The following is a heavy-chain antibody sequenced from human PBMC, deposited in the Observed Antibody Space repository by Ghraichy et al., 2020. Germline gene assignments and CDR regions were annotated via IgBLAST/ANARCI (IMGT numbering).Heavy chain of an antibody. CDR1: GGSISSYF. Sequence: QTLSLTCTVSGGSISSYFWSWIRQPPGKGLEWIGYIYYSGSTNYNPSLKSRVAISVDTSKNHFSLKLSSVTAADTAVYYCARDSSSGYDYFDYWGQGTLVTVSS. V-gene: IGHV4-59*01. D-gene: IGHD3-22*01. CDR3: ARDSSSGYDYFDY. J-gene: IGHJ4*02. CDR2: IYYSGST.